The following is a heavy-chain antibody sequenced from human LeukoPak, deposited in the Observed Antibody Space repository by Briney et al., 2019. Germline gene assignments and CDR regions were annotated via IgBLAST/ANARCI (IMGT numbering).Heavy chain of an antibody. CDR2: ISSSGSTI. CDR3: ARRLAAAGRTLDY. CDR1: GFTFSSYE. V-gene: IGHV3-48*03. J-gene: IGHJ4*02. Sequence: GGSLRLSCAASGFTFSSYEMNWVRQAPGKGLEWVSYISSSGSTIYYADSVKGRFTISRDNAKNSLYLQMNSLRVEDTAVYYCARRLAAAGRTLDYWGQGTLVTVSS. D-gene: IGHD6-13*01.